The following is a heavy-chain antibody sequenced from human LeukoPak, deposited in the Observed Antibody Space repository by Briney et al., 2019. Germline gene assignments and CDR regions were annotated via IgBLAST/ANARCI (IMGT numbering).Heavy chain of an antibody. CDR3: ASVYSLYDN. Sequence: SETLSLTCSVSGGSISSRYYWGWIRQSPGKGLEWIGGLYYTGSTYYNPSLKSRITISVDTSKNQFSLKMTSVTAADTAVYYCASVYSLYDNWGQGILVIVSS. J-gene: IGHJ4*02. CDR1: GGSISSRYY. D-gene: IGHD6-13*01. V-gene: IGHV4-39*01. CDR2: LYYTGST.